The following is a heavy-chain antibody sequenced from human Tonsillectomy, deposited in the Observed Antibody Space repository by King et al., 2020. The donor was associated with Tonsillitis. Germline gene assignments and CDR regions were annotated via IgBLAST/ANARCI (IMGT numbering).Heavy chain of an antibody. J-gene: IGHJ3*02. V-gene: IGHV5-51*01. CDR3: AKALLLFGERDPNDAFDI. D-gene: IGHD3-10*01. CDR1: GYTFTSYW. Sequence: QLVQSGAEVKKPGESLKISCKGSGYTFTSYWIGWVRQMPGKRLEWMGIIYPGDSDTRYSPSFQGQVTISADKSISTAYLQWSSLKASDTAMYYCAKALLLFGERDPNDAFDIWGQGTMVTVSS. CDR2: IYPGDSDT.